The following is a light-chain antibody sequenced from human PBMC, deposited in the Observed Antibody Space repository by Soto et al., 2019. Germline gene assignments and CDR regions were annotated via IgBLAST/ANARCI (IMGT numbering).Light chain of an antibody. Sequence: EIVLTQSPFTLSLSPGERATLSCRASQTVSNQLAWYQQKPGKAPRLLIYDASRGVTGIPARFSGSGSGTDFTLTLSSLEPEDFVFYYCQRRGGSSTFGQGTRVEIK. V-gene: IGKV3-11*01. CDR3: QRRGGSST. CDR2: DAS. CDR1: QTVSNQ. J-gene: IGKJ5*01.